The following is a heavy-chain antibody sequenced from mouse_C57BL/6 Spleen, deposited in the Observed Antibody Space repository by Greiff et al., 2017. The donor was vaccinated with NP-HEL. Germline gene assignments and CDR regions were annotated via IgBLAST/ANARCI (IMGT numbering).Heavy chain of an antibody. CDR2: IYPGDGDT. D-gene: IGHD2-5*01. CDR1: GYAFSSYW. V-gene: IGHV1-80*01. CDR3: ASSYSNYFYAMDY. J-gene: IGHJ4*01. Sequence: VQLQQSGAELVKPGASVKISCKASGYAFSSYWMNWVKQRPGKGLEWIGQIYPGDGDTNYNGKFKGKATLTADKSSSTAYMQLSSLTSEDSAVYFCASSYSNYFYAMDYWGQGTSVTVSS.